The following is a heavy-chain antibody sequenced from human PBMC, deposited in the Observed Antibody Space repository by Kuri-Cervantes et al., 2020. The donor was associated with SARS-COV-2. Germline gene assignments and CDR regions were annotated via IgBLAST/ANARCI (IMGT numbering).Heavy chain of an antibody. J-gene: IGHJ4*02. V-gene: IGHV4-61*02. CDR3: ARQRGGFLEWLLYYDY. CDR1: GGSISSGSYY. CDR2: IYTSGST. D-gene: IGHD3-3*01. Sequence: SETLSLTCTVSGGSISSGSYYWSWIRQPAGKGLEWIGRIYTSGSTNYNPSLKSRVTISVDTSKNQFSLKLSSVTAADTAVYYCARQRGGFLEWLLYYDYWGQGTRVTVSS.